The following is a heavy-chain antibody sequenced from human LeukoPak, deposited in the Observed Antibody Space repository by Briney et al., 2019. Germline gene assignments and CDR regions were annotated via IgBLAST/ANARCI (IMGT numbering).Heavy chain of an antibody. Sequence: GGSLRLPCAASGFTFSSYGMGWVRQAPGKGLEWVSAISGSGGSTYYADSVKGRFTISRDNSKNTLYLQMNSLRAEDTAVYYCAKVGGWAKNNWFDPWGQGTLVTVSS. CDR3: AKVGGWAKNNWFDP. CDR1: GFTFSSYG. J-gene: IGHJ5*02. CDR2: ISGSGGST. D-gene: IGHD6-19*01. V-gene: IGHV3-23*01.